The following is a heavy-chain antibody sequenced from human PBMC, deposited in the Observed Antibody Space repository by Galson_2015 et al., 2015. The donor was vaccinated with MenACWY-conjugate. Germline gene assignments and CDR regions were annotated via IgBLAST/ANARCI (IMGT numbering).Heavy chain of an antibody. CDR1: GDIVSSNSAA. CDR2: TYYRSKWYN. D-gene: IGHD3-22*01. J-gene: IGHJ3*02. Sequence: AISGDIVSSNSAAWNWIRQSPSRGLEWLGRTYYRSKWYNDYAVSVKSRITINPDTSKNQFSLQLNSVTPEDTAVYYCARLPASSGPNDAFDIWGQGTMVTVSS. CDR3: ARLPASSGPNDAFDI. V-gene: IGHV6-1*01.